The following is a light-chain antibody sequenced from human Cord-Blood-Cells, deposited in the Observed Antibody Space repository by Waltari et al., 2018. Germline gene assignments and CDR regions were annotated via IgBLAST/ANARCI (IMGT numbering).Light chain of an antibody. V-gene: IGKV3-20*01. J-gene: IGKJ2*01. CDR2: GAS. CDR3: QQYGSSPKYT. Sequence: EIGLTQSPGTLTLSPGERATLSCRASQSVRSSYLAWYQQKPGQAPRLLIYGASSRATGIPDRFSGSGSGTDFTLTISRLEPEDFAVYYCQQYGSSPKYTFGQGTKLEIK. CDR1: QSVRSSY.